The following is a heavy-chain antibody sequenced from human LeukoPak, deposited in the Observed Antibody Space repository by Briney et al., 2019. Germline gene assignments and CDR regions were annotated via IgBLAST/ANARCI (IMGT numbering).Heavy chain of an antibody. Sequence: GGSLRLSCAASGFTFSSYGMHWVRQAPGKGLEWVAVIWYDGSNKYYADSVKGRFTISRDNSKNTLYLQMNSLRAEDTAVYYCAKDHCGGGCYSWDYWGQGTLVTVSS. J-gene: IGHJ4*02. CDR3: AKDHCGGGCYSWDY. D-gene: IGHD2-21*02. V-gene: IGHV3-33*06. CDR1: GFTFSSYG. CDR2: IWYDGSNK.